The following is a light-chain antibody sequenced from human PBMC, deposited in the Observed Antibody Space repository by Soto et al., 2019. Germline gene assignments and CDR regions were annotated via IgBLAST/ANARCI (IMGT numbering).Light chain of an antibody. CDR2: EGI. Sequence: QSALTQPASVSGSLGQSINISCTGTTSNVGGFNLVSWYQQHRGKAPKVILYEGIKRPSGVSNRFSGSNSGSTASLTISGLQAEDEADYYCCSYVGATTYVFGTGTKLTVL. CDR3: CSYVGATTYV. CDR1: TSNVGGFNL. J-gene: IGLJ1*01. V-gene: IGLV2-23*01.